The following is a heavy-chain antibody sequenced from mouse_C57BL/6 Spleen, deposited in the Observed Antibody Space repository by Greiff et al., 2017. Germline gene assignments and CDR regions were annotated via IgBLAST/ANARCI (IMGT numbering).Heavy chain of an antibody. D-gene: IGHD2-4*01. J-gene: IGHJ4*01. V-gene: IGHV2-9-1*01. CDR1: GFSLTSYA. Sequence: VHLVESGPGLVAPSQSLSITCTVSGFSLTSYAISWVRQPPGKGLEWLGVIWTGGGTNYNSALKSSLSISKDNSKSQVFLKLNSLQTDDTAWYYCARCPYDYDGAMDYWGQGTSVTVSS. CDR2: IWTGGGT. CDR3: ARCPYDYDGAMDY.